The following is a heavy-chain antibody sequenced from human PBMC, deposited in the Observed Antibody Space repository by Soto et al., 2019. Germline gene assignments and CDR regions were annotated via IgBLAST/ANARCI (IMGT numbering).Heavy chain of an antibody. J-gene: IGHJ4*02. Sequence: SETLSLTCTVSGDSVNSDFYFWNWIRQPPGKGLEWIGHIYYTGSTSYNPSLKSRVSLSVDTSKRYFSLRLTSVTAADTAFYYCARDTSLVLRGLTYWGQGTLVPVP. CDR2: IYYTGST. V-gene: IGHV4-61*03. D-gene: IGHD5-18*01. CDR1: GDSVNSDFYF. CDR3: ARDTSLVLRGLTY.